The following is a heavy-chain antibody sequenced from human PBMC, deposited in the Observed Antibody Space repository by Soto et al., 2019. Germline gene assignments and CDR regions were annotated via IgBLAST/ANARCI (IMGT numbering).Heavy chain of an antibody. Sequence: SETLSLTCTVSGASISNGDSYWSWIRPPPGKGLEWIGFIFYRGATYYNPSLKSRVTISVDASKNHFSLSLSSVTAADTAVYYCARAPKPYYYYGMDVWGQGTTVTVSS. CDR3: ARAPKPYYYYGMDV. J-gene: IGHJ6*02. CDR2: IFYRGAT. CDR1: GASISNGDSY. V-gene: IGHV4-30-4*01.